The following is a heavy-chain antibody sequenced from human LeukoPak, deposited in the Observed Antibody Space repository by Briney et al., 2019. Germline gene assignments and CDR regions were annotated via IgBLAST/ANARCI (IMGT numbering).Heavy chain of an antibody. CDR3: ARDQDCDY. Sequence: ASVKVSCKASGYTFTNYYIHWVRQAPGQGLEWMGLINPSGGATTYAQKFQGRVTMTRDTSTSTVYMELSSLRSEDTAMYYCARDQDCDYWGQGTLVTVSS. V-gene: IGHV1-46*01. J-gene: IGHJ4*02. CDR2: INPSGGAT. CDR1: GYTFTNYY.